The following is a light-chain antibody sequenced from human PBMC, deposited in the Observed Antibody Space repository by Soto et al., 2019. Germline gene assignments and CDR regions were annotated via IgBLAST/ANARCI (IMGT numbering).Light chain of an antibody. J-gene: IGLJ3*02. CDR1: SSDVGSYNY. V-gene: IGLV2-14*01. CDR3: SSYTRISPRV. Sequence: QSALTQPASVSGSPGPSITISCTGTSSDVGSYNYVSWYQQHPGKAPKLLIYEVSNRPSGVSNRFSGSKSGNTASLTLSGLQAEDEANYYCSSYTRISPRVFGGGTKLTVL. CDR2: EVS.